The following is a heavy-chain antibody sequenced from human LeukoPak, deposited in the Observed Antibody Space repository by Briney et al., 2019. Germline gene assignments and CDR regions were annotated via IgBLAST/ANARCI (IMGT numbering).Heavy chain of an antibody. CDR2: IGASGADT. V-gene: IGHV3-23*01. D-gene: IGHD3-22*01. CDR3: ARRPRDTSGYYLGAFHD. CDR1: GFTFTNYA. J-gene: IGHJ3*01. Sequence: QTGGSLRLSCAASGFTFTNYAMTWVRQAPGKGLEWVSVIGASGADTYYSDSVKGRFTVSRDNSQNTLFLHMSSLRAEDTAVYFCARRPRDTSGYYLGAFHDQGQGTTVTVSS.